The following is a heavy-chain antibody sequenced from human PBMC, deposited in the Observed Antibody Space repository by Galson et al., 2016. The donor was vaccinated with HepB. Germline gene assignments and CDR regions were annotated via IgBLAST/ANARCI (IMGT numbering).Heavy chain of an antibody. V-gene: IGHV3-9*01. Sequence: SLRLSCAASGFTFDEYAMHWVRQAPGKGLESVAGICWNSGSIGYADSVKGRFTISRDNAKNSLYLQMNSLRAEDTALYYCAKDCCETLTVFDYWGQGTLVSVSS. CDR2: ICWNSGSI. D-gene: IGHD3-9*01. CDR1: GFTFDEYA. J-gene: IGHJ4*02. CDR3: AKDCCETLTVFDY.